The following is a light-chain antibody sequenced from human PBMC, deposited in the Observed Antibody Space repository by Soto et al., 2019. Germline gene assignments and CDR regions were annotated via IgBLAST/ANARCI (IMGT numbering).Light chain of an antibody. CDR1: QSISSW. J-gene: IGKJ1*01. V-gene: IGKV1-5*01. CDR2: DAF. Sequence: DIQMTQSPSTLSASVGDRVTITCRASQSISSWLAWYQQKPGKAPKLLIYDAFSLESGVPSRFSGSGSGTEFTLTISSLQPDDFATYYCQQYSTYWTFGQGTKVDIK. CDR3: QQYSTYWT.